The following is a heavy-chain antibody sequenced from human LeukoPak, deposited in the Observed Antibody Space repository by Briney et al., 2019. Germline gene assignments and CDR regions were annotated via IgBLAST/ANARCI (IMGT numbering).Heavy chain of an antibody. Sequence: SVKVSCKVSLGTFSSYAISWVRRAPGQGLEWLGRIIPIFGTADYAQKFQGRVTITTDDSTTTAYLELSSLRSAPTAGFYFARASCSGGSCYSPLWFDPWGQGTLVTVSS. CDR2: IIPIFGTA. V-gene: IGHV1-69*05. CDR1: LGTFSSYA. J-gene: IGHJ5*02. CDR3: ARASCSGGSCYSPLWFDP. D-gene: IGHD2-15*01.